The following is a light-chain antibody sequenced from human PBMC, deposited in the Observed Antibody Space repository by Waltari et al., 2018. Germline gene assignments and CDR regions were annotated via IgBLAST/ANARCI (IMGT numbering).Light chain of an antibody. Sequence: QSALTQPASVSGSPGQSITISCTGPSSDVGGYNYVSWYQQHPGKAPKLMIYDVSNRPSGVSNRFSGSKSGNTASLTISGLQAEDEADYYCSSYTRSSTLVFGGGTKLTVL. V-gene: IGLV2-14*03. CDR3: SSYTRSSTLV. CDR2: DVS. J-gene: IGLJ2*01. CDR1: SSDVGGYNY.